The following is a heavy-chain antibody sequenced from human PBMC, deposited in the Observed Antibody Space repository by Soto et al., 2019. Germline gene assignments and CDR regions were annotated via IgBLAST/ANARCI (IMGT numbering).Heavy chain of an antibody. Sequence: EVQLLESGGGLGQPGGSQRLSCAASGFTFNNYAMTWVRQAPGKGLEWVSAISGGGDTTSYADSVKGRFTVSRDGSKNTLYLQMSSLRAEDTALYYCAKGRGGSGSLTPRVDFWGQGTLVTVSS. J-gene: IGHJ4*01. D-gene: IGHD3-10*01. V-gene: IGHV3-23*01. CDR3: AKGRGGSGSLTPRVDF. CDR1: GFTFNNYA. CDR2: ISGGGDTT.